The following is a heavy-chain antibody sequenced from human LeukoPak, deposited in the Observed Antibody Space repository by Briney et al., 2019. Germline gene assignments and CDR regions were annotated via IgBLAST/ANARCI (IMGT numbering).Heavy chain of an antibody. J-gene: IGHJ4*02. D-gene: IGHD3-10*01. CDR1: GGSISSGGYY. V-gene: IGHV4-31*03. Sequence: PSQTLSLTCTVSGGSISSGGYYWSWIRQHPGKGLEWIGYIYYSGSTYYNPSLKSRVTISVDTSKNRFSLKLSSVTAADTAVYYCARGYYGSGSYFDYWGQGTLVTVSS. CDR3: ARGYYGSGSYFDY. CDR2: IYYSGST.